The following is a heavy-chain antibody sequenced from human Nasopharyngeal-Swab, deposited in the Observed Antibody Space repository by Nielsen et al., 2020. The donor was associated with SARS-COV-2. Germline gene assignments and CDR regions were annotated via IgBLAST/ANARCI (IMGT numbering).Heavy chain of an antibody. Sequence: GESLKISCAASGFTFSSYARSWVGQAPGKGLEWVSAISGSGGSTYYADSVKGRFTISRDNSKNTLYLQMNSLRAEDTAVYYCAKEAYGAVSGESYYYDSSGFGYWGQGTLVTVSS. D-gene: IGHD3-22*01. J-gene: IGHJ4*02. CDR1: GFTFSSYA. V-gene: IGHV3-23*01. CDR2: ISGSGGST. CDR3: AKEAYGAVSGESYYYDSSGFGY.